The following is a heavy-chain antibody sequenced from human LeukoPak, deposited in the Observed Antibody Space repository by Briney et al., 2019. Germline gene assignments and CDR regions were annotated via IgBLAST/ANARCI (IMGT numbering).Heavy chain of an antibody. J-gene: IGHJ4*02. D-gene: IGHD2-8*01. V-gene: IGHV4-4*09. CDR2: INTKGET. Sequence: SDTLSLTCTVSGVSMCAYQCSWVRQSPEYGLYWIGCINTKGETSYNPSLKSRVTTSVDTSKSQFSLRLTSVTAADTAVYYCATSNDAKVAPFDHWGQGAPVTVSS. CDR3: ATSNDAKVAPFDH. CDR1: GVSMCAYQ.